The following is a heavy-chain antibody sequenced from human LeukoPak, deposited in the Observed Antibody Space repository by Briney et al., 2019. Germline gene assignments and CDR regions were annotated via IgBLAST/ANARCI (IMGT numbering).Heavy chain of an antibody. Sequence: ASVKVSCKASGYTFTGYYMHWVRQAPGQGLEWMGWINPNSGGTNYAQKFQGRVTMTRDTSISTAYMELSRLRSDDTAVYYCARDGGSYSETFFDYWGQGTLVTVSS. CDR1: GYTFTGYY. V-gene: IGHV1-2*02. CDR2: INPNSGGT. J-gene: IGHJ4*02. D-gene: IGHD1-26*01. CDR3: ARDGGSYSETFFDY.